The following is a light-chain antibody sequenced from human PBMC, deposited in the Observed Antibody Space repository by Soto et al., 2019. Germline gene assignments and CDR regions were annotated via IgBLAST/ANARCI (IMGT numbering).Light chain of an antibody. V-gene: IGKV1-33*01. CDR2: DAS. CDR3: QQYDNLPFT. J-gene: IGKJ4*01. Sequence: DIQMTQSPSSLSASVGDRVTITCQASQTISHYLNWNQQKPGKAPKLLIYDASNLETGVPSRFSGSGSGTDFTFTISSLQPEDIATYYCQQYDNLPFTFGGGTKVEIK. CDR1: QTISHY.